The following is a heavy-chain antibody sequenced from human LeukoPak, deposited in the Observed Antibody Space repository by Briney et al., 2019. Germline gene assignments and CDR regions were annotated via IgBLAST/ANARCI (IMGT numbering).Heavy chain of an antibody. Sequence: PSETLSLTCTVSGGSISSYYWSWIGRPPGKGLEWIGYIYYNGSTNYNPSLKSRVTISVDTSKNQFSLKLSSVTAADTAVYYCARESGYGDAFDIWGQGTMVTVSS. CDR1: GGSISSYY. V-gene: IGHV4-59*01. CDR2: IYYNGST. CDR3: ARESGYGDAFDI. D-gene: IGHD5-12*01. J-gene: IGHJ3*02.